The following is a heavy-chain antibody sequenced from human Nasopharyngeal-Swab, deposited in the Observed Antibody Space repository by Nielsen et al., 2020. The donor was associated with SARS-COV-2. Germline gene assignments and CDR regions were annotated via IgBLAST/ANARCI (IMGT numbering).Heavy chain of an antibody. J-gene: IGHJ4*02. CDR2: INSDGSDT. CDR3: AREWERPYYFDY. Sequence: GESLKISCTASGFTFNRYWLHWVRQVPGKGLQWVSRINSDGSDTRYAESVKGRFTASRDTAKSTLYLQLNSVRAEDTGVYSCAREWERPYYFDYWGQGVLVTVSS. CDR1: GFTFNRYW. V-gene: IGHV3-74*01. D-gene: IGHD1-26*01.